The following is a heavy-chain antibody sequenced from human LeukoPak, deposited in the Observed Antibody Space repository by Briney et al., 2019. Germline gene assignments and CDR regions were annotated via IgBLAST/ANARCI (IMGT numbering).Heavy chain of an antibody. J-gene: IGHJ3*02. V-gene: IGHV1-69*06. D-gene: IGHD2-2*01. CDR3: ARGVVVPAAMYHDAFDI. CDR2: IIPIFGTA. CDR1: GGTFSSYA. Sequence: VASVKVSCKAPGGTFSSYAISWVRRAPGQGLEWMGRIIPIFGTANYAQKFQGRVTITADKSTSTAYMELSSLRSEDTAVYYCARGVVVPAAMYHDAFDIWGQGTMVTVSS.